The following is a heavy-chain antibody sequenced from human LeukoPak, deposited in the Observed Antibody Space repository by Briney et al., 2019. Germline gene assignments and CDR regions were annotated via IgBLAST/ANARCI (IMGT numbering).Heavy chain of an antibody. V-gene: IGHV1-69*13. D-gene: IGHD3-22*01. Sequence: ASVKVSCKASGGTFSSYAISWVRQAPGQGLEWMGGIIPIFGTANYAQKFQGRVTITADESTSTAYMELSSLRSEDTAVYYCARANRVTLTVVANTARFDPWGQGTLVTVSS. J-gene: IGHJ5*01. CDR1: GGTFSSYA. CDR3: ARANRVTLTVVANTARFDP. CDR2: IIPIFGTA.